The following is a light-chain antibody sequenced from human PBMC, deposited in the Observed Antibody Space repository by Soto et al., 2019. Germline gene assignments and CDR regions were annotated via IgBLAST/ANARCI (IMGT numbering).Light chain of an antibody. J-gene: IGKJ5*01. CDR1: QSVSSN. CDR2: GAS. CDR3: QQYNRWPLA. V-gene: IGKV3-15*01. Sequence: EIVMTQSPVTLSVSPVERVTLSCRASQSVSSNFAWYQQKPGQAPRLLIYGASTRPTGIPARFSGSGSGTESTLTISSLQSEDFAVYYCQQYNRWPLAFGQGTRLEIK.